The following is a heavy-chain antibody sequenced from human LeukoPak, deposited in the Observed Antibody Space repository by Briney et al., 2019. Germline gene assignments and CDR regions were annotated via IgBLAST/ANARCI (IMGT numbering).Heavy chain of an antibody. J-gene: IGHJ6*03. D-gene: IGHD5-18*01. CDR2: IHHSGKT. CDR1: GDSISSINW. V-gene: IGHV4-4*02. Sequence: KTSETLSLTCAVSGDSISSINWWTWVRLSPEKGLEWIGEIHHSGKTNYNPSLKSRVNISLDKSKNHFSLRVNSVVAADTAIYYCARAPDTAIPYYYMDVWGKGTTVTVSS. CDR3: ARAPDTAIPYYYMDV.